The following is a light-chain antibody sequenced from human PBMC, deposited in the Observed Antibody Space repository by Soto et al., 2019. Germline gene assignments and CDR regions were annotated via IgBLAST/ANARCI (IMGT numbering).Light chain of an antibody. CDR1: SSDVGSYNL. CDR2: EVS. V-gene: IGLV2-23*02. J-gene: IGLJ2*01. Sequence: QSALTQPAPVSGSPGQSITISCTGTSSDVGSYNLVSWYQQHPGKAPKLMIYEVSKRPSGVSNRFSGSKSGNTASLTISGLQAEDEADYYCCSYAGSLFGGGTKVTVL. CDR3: CSYAGSL.